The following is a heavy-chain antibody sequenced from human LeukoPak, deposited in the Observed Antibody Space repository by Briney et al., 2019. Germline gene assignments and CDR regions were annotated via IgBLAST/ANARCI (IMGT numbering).Heavy chain of an antibody. Sequence: PGGSLRLSCAASGFTFSSYAMSWVRPAPGKGLEWVSAISGSGGSTYYADSVKGRFTISRDNSKNTLYLQMNSLRAEDTAVYYCAKGYYYDSSGYWYYFDYWGQGTLVTVSS. J-gene: IGHJ4*02. CDR2: ISGSGGST. V-gene: IGHV3-23*01. CDR3: AKGYYYDSSGYWYYFDY. CDR1: GFTFSSYA. D-gene: IGHD3-22*01.